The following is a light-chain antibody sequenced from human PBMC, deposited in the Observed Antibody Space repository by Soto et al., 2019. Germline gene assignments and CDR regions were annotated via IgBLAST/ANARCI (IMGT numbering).Light chain of an antibody. CDR2: EVF. CDR3: SSHTSGSTRV. Sequence: QSVLTQPPSASGSPGQSVTISCTGTSSDVGGYNYVSWYQQHPGKAPKLMIYEVFKRPSGVPDRFSGSKSGNTASLTVSGLQAEYEADYYCSSHTSGSTRVFGSGTVVTVL. CDR1: SSDVGGYNY. J-gene: IGLJ1*01. V-gene: IGLV2-8*01.